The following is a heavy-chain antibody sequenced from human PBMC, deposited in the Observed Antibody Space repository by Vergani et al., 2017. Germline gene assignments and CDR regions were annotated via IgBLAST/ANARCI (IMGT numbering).Heavy chain of an antibody. CDR2: INHSGST. J-gene: IGHJ6*02. CDR3: ARSRGEDTAMVTGYYYYGMDV. Sequence: QVQLQQWGAGLLKPSETLSLTCAVYGGSFSGYYWSWIRQPPGKGLEWIGEINHSGSTNYNPSLKSRVTISVDTSKNQFSLKLSSVTAADTAVYYCARSRGEDTAMVTGYYYYGMDVWGQGTTVTVSS. D-gene: IGHD5-18*01. CDR1: GGSFSGYY. V-gene: IGHV4-34*01.